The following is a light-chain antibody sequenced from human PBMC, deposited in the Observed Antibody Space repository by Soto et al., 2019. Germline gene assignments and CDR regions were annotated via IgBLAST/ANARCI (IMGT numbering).Light chain of an antibody. CDR3: QPYNNCPLT. J-gene: IGKJ4*01. CDR2: DTS. CDR1: QGIGDT. V-gene: IGKV3-15*01. Sequence: EVVMTQSPATLSLSPGEGVTLSCRASQGIGDTLAWYQHRPGQTPRLLIYDTSTRATVLPARFSGSRSGPGFTLTISSLPSEYFANYYYQPYNNCPLTFGRGTKVEIK.